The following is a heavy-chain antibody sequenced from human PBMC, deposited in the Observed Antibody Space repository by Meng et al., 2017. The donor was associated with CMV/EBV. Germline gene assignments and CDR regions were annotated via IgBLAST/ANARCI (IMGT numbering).Heavy chain of an antibody. V-gene: IGHV3-48*04. CDR1: GFTLSSYS. Sequence: GGSLRLSCAASGFTLSSYSMNWVRQAPGKGLEWVSYISSSSSTIYYADSVKGRFTISRDNAKNSLYLQMNSLRAEDTAVYYCARETWQWLVGVWGQGTTVTVSS. D-gene: IGHD6-19*01. CDR2: ISSSSSTI. CDR3: ARETWQWLVGV. J-gene: IGHJ6*02.